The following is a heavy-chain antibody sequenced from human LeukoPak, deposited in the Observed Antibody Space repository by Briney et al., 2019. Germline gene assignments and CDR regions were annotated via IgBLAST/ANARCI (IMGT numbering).Heavy chain of an antibody. CDR3: AREGGSSWYSRDFYYIDV. CDR1: GGSISSYY. J-gene: IGHJ6*03. V-gene: IGHV4-39*07. Sequence: PSETLSLTCTVSGGSISSYYWGWIRQPPGKGLERIGSIYHSGSTYYNPSLKSRVTISVDTSKNQFSLKLSSVTAADTAVYYCAREGGSSWYSRDFYYIDVWGKGTTVTVSS. CDR2: IYHSGST. D-gene: IGHD6-13*01.